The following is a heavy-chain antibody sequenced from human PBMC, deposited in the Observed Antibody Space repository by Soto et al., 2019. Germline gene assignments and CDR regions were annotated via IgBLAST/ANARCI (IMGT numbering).Heavy chain of an antibody. CDR2: IYYSGST. CDR1: GGSIRSYY. Sequence: SETLSLTCTGPGGSIRSYYWSWFRQPPGKGLEWIGYIYYSGSTNYNPSLKSRVTISVDTSKNQFSLKLSSVTAADTAVYYCARRAPLVGGVICWFYTCGQGTTVTVSS. D-gene: IGHD3-10*01. J-gene: IGHJ5*02. V-gene: IGHV4-59*01. CDR3: ARRAPLVGGVICWFYT.